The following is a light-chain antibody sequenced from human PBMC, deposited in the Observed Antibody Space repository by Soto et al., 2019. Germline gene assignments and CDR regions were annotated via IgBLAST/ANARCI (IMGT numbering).Light chain of an antibody. CDR1: QSVSTK. CDR2: DAS. CDR3: QQYNTWPPT. V-gene: IGKV3-15*01. J-gene: IGKJ1*01. Sequence: ELVMTQSPATLSVSPGERVTLSCRASQSVSTKLAWYQQKPGQSPRLLISDASTRATGIPARFSGRGSGTEFTLTISSLQSEDFAVYCCQQYNTWPPTFGQGTKVEIE.